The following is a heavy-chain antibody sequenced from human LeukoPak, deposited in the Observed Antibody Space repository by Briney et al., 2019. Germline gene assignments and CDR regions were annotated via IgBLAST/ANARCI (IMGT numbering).Heavy chain of an antibody. CDR1: GGSISSSTYY. Sequence: PSETLYLTCSVSGGSISSSTYYWGWIRQPPGNGLEWIGTTYYSGHTYYNPSLKSRVTIFVDTSQNQFSLKLSSVTAADTAVYYCARHRRDHDFWSGSNPTHYYYYMDVWGKGTTVTVSS. CDR3: ARHRRDHDFWSGSNPTHYYYYMDV. J-gene: IGHJ6*03. D-gene: IGHD3-3*01. CDR2: TYYSGHT. V-gene: IGHV4-39*01.